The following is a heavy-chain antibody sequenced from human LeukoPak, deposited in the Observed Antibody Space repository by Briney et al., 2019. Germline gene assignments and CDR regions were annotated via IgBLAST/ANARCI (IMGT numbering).Heavy chain of an antibody. D-gene: IGHD3-10*01. CDR2: IKQDGSEK. CDR1: GFTFSSYW. CDR3: ARSGELSEFDY. J-gene: IGHJ4*02. Sequence: GGSLRLSCAASGFTFSSYWMSWVRQAPGKGLEWVANIKQDGSEKYYVDSVKGRFTISRDDAKNSLYLQMNSLRAEDTAVYYCARSGELSEFDYWGQGTLVTVSS. V-gene: IGHV3-7*01.